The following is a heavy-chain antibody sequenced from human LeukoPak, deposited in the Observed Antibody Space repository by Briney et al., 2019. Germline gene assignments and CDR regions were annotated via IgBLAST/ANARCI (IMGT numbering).Heavy chain of an antibody. CDR1: GFTFSSYA. Sequence: GGSLRLSCAASGFTFSSYAMSWVRQAPGKGLEWVSAISGSGGSTYYADSAKGRFTISRDNSKNTLYLQMNSLRAEDTAVYYCAKEGYDSSGYYLKNPFDYWGQGTLVTVSS. CDR3: AKEGYDSSGYYLKNPFDY. V-gene: IGHV3-23*01. D-gene: IGHD3-22*01. J-gene: IGHJ4*02. CDR2: ISGSGGST.